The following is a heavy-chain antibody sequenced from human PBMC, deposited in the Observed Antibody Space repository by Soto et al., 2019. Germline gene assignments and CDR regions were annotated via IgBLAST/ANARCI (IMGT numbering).Heavy chain of an antibody. CDR3: AKVILGGMDL. CDR1: GFTFSNFA. J-gene: IGHJ6*02. V-gene: IGHV3-23*01. CDR2: ISAGGGKT. Sequence: SLRLSCGASGFTFSNFAMTWVRQAPGKGLEWVSGISAGGGKTYYADSVKGRFTISRDNSRDTLYLQMNTLRADDTAVYYCAKVILGGMDLWGQGTSVTVSS. D-gene: IGHD7-27*01.